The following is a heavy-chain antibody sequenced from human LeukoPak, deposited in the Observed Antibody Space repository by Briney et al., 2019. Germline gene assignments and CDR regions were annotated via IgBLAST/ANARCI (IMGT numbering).Heavy chain of an antibody. J-gene: IGHJ5*02. V-gene: IGHV4-61*02. CDR2: IHSSRST. Sequence: KPSQTLSLTCTVSGGAISNGVYYWSWIRQPAGKGLEWIGRIHSSRSTNYFPSLKSRVTISLDTSKNQFSLRLSSVTAADTAIYYCASGPSSLELLKTWGQGTLVTVSS. CDR3: ASGPSSLELLKT. D-gene: IGHD1-7*01. CDR1: GGAISNGVYY.